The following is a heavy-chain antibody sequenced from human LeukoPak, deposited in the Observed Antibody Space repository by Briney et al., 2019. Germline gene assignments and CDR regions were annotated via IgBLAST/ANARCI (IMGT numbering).Heavy chain of an antibody. CDR1: GFNFEVFA. J-gene: IGHJ4*02. D-gene: IGHD3-22*01. V-gene: IGHV3-9*01. CDR2: INWNSGSV. Sequence: GGSLRLSCAASGFNFEVFALFWVRQAPGRGLQYVSGINWNSGSVDFADSVRGRFTTSRDNPKNSLYLQMNSLAAEDTAVYYCAKGTGGYYGPFDSWGQGTLVTVSS. CDR3: AKGTGGYYGPFDS.